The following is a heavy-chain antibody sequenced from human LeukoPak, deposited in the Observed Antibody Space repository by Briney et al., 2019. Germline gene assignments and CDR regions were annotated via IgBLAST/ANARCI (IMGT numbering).Heavy chain of an antibody. V-gene: IGHV3-9*03. Sequence: GRSLRLSCAASGFTFDDYAMHWVRQAPGKGLEWVSGISWNSVSIDYADSVKGRFTISRDNAKNSLYLQMNSLRPEDMALYYCAKETIYCSGGSCYRDAFDIWGQGTMVTVSS. CDR2: ISWNSVSI. CDR3: AKETIYCSGGSCYRDAFDI. J-gene: IGHJ3*02. CDR1: GFTFDDYA. D-gene: IGHD2-15*01.